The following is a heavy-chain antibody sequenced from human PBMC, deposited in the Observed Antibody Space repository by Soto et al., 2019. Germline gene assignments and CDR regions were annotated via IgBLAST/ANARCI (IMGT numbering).Heavy chain of an antibody. CDR1: GFTFSRVS. CDR3: ARVAY. Sequence: GGSLRLSCEASGFTFSRVSVNWVRQVPGKGLEWVASISSASSETWYADSVKGRFIISRDNAQNSLFLQMNTLRPEDSAIYYCARVAYWGPGTQVTVSS. CDR2: ISSASSET. V-gene: IGHV3-21*01. J-gene: IGHJ4*02.